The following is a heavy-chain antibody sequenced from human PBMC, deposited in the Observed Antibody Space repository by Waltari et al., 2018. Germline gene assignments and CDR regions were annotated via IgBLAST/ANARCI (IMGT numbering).Heavy chain of an antibody. CDR3: ARDLFGVVTTDY. CDR2: IIPIFGTA. D-gene: IGHD3-3*01. V-gene: IGHV1-69*06. CDR1: GGTFSSYA. J-gene: IGHJ4*02. Sequence: QVQLVESGGGVVQPGRSLRLSCAASGGTFSSYAISWVRQAPGQGLEWMGRIIPIFGTANYAQKFQGRVTITADKSTSTAYMELSSLRSEDTAVYYCARDLFGVVTTDYWGQGTLVTVSS.